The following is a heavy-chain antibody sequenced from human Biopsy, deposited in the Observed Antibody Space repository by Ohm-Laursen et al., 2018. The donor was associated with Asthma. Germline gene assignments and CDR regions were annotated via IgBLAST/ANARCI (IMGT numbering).Heavy chain of an antibody. CDR3: ARKAGSCISRTCYSLDF. V-gene: IGHV1-69*13. CDR2: INSVFGTT. D-gene: IGHD2-2*01. Sequence: SVKVSFKSLGGTFNTYVIGWVRQAPGQGLEWMGGINSVFGTTTYPQKFQDRVTITADDSTSTVYMELSSLRSEDTAVYYCARKAGSCISRTCYSLDFWGQGTLVTVSS. CDR1: GGTFNTYV. J-gene: IGHJ4*02.